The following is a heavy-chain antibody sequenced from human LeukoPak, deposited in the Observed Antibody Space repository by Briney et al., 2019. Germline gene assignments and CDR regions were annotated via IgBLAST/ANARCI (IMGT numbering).Heavy chain of an antibody. V-gene: IGHV3-30*02. CDR1: GFTFSNYA. CDR2: IRYDGNNK. Sequence: GGSLRLSCAASGFTFSNYAMHWVRQAPGKGLEWVAFIRYDGNNKYYADSVKGRFTISRDNSKNTLYLQMNSLRAEDTAVYYCARYDLQGSGCFDYWGQGTLVTVSS. D-gene: IGHD6-19*01. J-gene: IGHJ4*02. CDR3: ARYDLQGSGCFDY.